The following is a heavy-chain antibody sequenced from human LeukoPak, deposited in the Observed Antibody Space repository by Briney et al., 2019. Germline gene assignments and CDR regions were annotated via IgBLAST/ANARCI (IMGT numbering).Heavy chain of an antibody. Sequence: GGSLRLSCAASEFIFSSYAMSWVRQAPGKGLEWVSGISGSGGSTDYADSVKGRFTISRDNSKNTLYLQMNSLRAEDTAVYYCAKGLAVAGHFDYWGQGTLVTVSS. D-gene: IGHD6-19*01. CDR1: EFIFSSYA. V-gene: IGHV3-23*01. CDR2: ISGSGGST. CDR3: AKGLAVAGHFDY. J-gene: IGHJ4*02.